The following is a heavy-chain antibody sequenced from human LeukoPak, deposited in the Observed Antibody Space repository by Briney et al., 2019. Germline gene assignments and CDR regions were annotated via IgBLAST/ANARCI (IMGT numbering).Heavy chain of an antibody. CDR1: GYTFTGYY. CDR3: ARAVTLDAFDI. CDR2: INPNSGGT. Sequence: ASVKVSCKVSGYTFTGYYMHWVRQAPGQGLEWMGWINPNSGGTNYAQKFQGRVTMTRDTSISTAYMELSRRRSDDTAVYYWARAVTLDAFDIWGQGTMVTVSS. D-gene: IGHD3-16*01. V-gene: IGHV1-2*02. J-gene: IGHJ3*02.